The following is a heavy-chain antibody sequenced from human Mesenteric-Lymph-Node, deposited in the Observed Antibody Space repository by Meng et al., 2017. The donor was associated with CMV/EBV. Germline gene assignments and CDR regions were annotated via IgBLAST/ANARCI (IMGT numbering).Heavy chain of an antibody. CDR1: GFTFSSYN. V-gene: IGHV3-21*01. CDR3: ARSCSSTSCFYGMDV. J-gene: IGHJ6*02. Sequence: GESLKISCAASGFTFSSYNINWVRQAPGKGLEWVSSISSSGIYIYYADSVKGRFTISRDNAKNSLYLQMNSLRAEDTAVYYCARSCSSTSCFYGMDVWGQGTTVTVSS. D-gene: IGHD2-2*01. CDR2: ISSSGIYI.